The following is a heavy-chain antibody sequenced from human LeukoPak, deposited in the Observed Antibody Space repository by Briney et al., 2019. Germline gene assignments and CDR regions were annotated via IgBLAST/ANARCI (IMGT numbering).Heavy chain of an antibody. J-gene: IGHJ6*03. V-gene: IGHV3-23*01. CDR3: AKGGQSYYTYYYMDV. Sequence: GGSLRLSCAASGFTLNHYVMTWVRQAPGKGPEWISAISESSSSIYYADSVKGRFTISRDNSKNTLYLDMNSLRAEDTAIYYCAKGGQSYYTYYYMDVWGKGTPVGVSS. D-gene: IGHD3-16*01. CDR1: GFTLNHYV. CDR2: ISESSSSI.